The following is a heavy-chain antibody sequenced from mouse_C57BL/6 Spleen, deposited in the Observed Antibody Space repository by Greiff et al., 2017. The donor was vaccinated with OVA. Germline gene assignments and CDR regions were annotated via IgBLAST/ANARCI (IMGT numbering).Heavy chain of an antibody. V-gene: IGHV2-5*01. CDR3: AKRGTTAYAMDY. D-gene: IGHD1-2*01. CDR2: IWRGGST. J-gene: IGHJ4*01. CDR1: GFSLTSYG. Sequence: VQLVESGPGLVQPSQSLSITCTVSGFSLTSYGVHWVRQSPGKGLEWLGVIWRGGSTDYNAAFMSRLSITKDNSKSQVFFKMNSLQADDTAIYYCAKRGTTAYAMDYWGQGTSVTVSS.